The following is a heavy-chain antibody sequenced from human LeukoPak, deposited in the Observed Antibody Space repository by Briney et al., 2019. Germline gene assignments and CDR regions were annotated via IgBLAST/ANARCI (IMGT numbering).Heavy chain of an antibody. Sequence: GGSRRLSCAASGFTFSSYAMSWARHAPGKGLEWVSAIRGSGGSTYYADSVKGRFTISRDNSKNTLYLQMNSLRAEDTAVYYCAKGVYYYDSSGYYLNWGQGTLVTVSS. CDR3: AKGVYYYDSSGYYLN. V-gene: IGHV3-23*01. CDR1: GFTFSSYA. J-gene: IGHJ4*02. CDR2: IRGSGGST. D-gene: IGHD3-22*01.